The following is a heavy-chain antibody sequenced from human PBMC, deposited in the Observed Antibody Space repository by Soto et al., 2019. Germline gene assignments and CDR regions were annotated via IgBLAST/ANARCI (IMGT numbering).Heavy chain of an antibody. CDR1: GFTFSDYY. D-gene: IGHD3-16*01. CDR3: ARHRYYEGSVPGYGMDV. J-gene: IGHJ6*02. V-gene: IGHV3-11*01. Sequence: PGGSLRLSCAASGFTFSDYYMSWIRQAPGKGLEYISYISSGGSFIYYAGSVKGRFTISRDTAKTSPYLQMNSLRAEDTALYYCARHRYYEGSVPGYGMDVWGQGTTVTVSS. CDR2: ISSGGSFI.